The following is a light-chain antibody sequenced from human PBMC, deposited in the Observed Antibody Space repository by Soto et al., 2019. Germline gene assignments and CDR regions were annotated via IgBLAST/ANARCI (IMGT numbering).Light chain of an antibody. CDR1: QSVGSN. Sequence: EIVMTQSPATLSVSPGERATLSCRASQSVGSNLAWYQQKRGQAPRLLIYGASTRATGIPARFSGSGSGTEFTLTISSLQSEDFAVYYCQQYGSSPMYTFGQGTKLEIK. J-gene: IGKJ2*01. CDR3: QQYGSSPMYT. V-gene: IGKV3-15*01. CDR2: GAS.